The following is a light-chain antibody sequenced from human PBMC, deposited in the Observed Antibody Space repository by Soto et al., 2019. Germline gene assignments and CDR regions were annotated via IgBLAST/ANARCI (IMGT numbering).Light chain of an antibody. CDR2: DTS. J-gene: IGKJ1*01. Sequence: EIVLTQSPATLSLSPGERGTLSGRARQSVGRYLAWYQHKPGQPPRLLTYDTSNRAPGTPGRFGGSGSGTDFTRTISSLEPEDFAVYDCVQRSGRPWTVGQGTKVEVK. CDR3: VQRSGRPWT. CDR1: QSVGRY. V-gene: IGKV3-11*01.